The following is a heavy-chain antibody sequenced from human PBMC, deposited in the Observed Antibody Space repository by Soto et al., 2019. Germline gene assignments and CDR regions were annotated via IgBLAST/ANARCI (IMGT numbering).Heavy chain of an antibody. CDR1: LFTVSIYA. Sequence: GGSLRLSCSASLFTVSIYAMSCFRQAPGKGLEWVSAISGSGGSTYYADSVKGRFTISRDNSKNTLYLQMNSLRAEDTAVYYCAKEGPQLLWFGELLSYYYYYGMDVWGQGTTVTVSS. D-gene: IGHD3-10*01. CDR2: ISGSGGST. J-gene: IGHJ6*02. CDR3: AKEGPQLLWFGELLSYYYYYGMDV. V-gene: IGHV3-23*01.